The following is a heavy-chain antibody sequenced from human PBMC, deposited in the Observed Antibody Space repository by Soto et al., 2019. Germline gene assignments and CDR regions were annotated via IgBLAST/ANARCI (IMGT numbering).Heavy chain of an antibody. D-gene: IGHD3-22*01. CDR2: TYQSGNP. CDR1: GDSISSTFW. V-gene: IGHV4-4*02. CDR3: ARLGAYYQSLDP. Sequence: SETLSLTCRVSGDSISSTFWWTWVRQPPGKALEWIGHTYQSGNPYYNPSLKSRVIISVDRSKNQFSLKVRSVTAADTAVYYCARLGAYYQSLDPWGPGTLVTVSS. J-gene: IGHJ5*02.